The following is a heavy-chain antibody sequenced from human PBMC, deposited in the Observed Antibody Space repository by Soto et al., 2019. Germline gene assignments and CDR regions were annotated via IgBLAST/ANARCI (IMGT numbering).Heavy chain of an antibody. CDR3: ARGNHRWLQLWYFDL. J-gene: IGHJ2*01. CDR2: IIPIFGTV. D-gene: IGHD5-12*01. CDR1: GGTFSNYP. V-gene: IGHV1-69*12. Sequence: QVQLVQSGAEVKKPGSSVKVSCKASGGTFSNYPISWVRQAPGQGLEWMGGIIPIFGTVNYAQKFQGRVTITEDESTSTDYMELSSLRSEDTAVYYCARGNHRWLQLWYFDLWGRGTLVTVSS.